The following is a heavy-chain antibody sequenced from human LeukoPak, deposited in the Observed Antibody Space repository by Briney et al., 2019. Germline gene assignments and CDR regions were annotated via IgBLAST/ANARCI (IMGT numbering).Heavy chain of an antibody. Sequence: SETLSLTCTVSGYSISSGYYWGWIRQPPGNGLEWIGSIYHSGSTYYNPSLKSRVTISVDTSKNQFSLKLSSVTAADTAVYYCARGADYFDYWGQGTLVTVSS. CDR3: ARGADYFDY. V-gene: IGHV4-38-2*02. CDR2: IYHSGST. J-gene: IGHJ4*02. CDR1: GYSISSGYY. D-gene: IGHD1-26*01.